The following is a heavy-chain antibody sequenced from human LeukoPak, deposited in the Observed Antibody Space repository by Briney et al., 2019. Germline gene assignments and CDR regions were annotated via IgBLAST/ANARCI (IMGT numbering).Heavy chain of an antibody. V-gene: IGHV1-2*02. CDR1: GYTFTGYY. CDR2: INPNSGGT. Sequence: ASVKVSCKASGYTFTGYYMHWVRQAPGQGLEWMGWINPNSGGTNYAQKFQGRVTMTRDTSISTAYMELSRLSSDDTAVYYCARVSVVAAISDAFDIWGQGTMVTVSS. CDR3: ARVSVVAAISDAFDI. D-gene: IGHD2-15*01. J-gene: IGHJ3*02.